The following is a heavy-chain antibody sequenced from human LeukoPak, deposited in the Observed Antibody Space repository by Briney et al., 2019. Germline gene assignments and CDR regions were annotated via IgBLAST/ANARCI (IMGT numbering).Heavy chain of an antibody. J-gene: IGHJ6*02. D-gene: IGHD3-9*01. Sequence: PSETLSLTCTVSGGSISSSSYYWGWIRQPPGKGLERIGSIYYSGSTYYNPSLKSRVTISVDTAKNQFSLKLSSVTAADTAVYYCARSLREKWLDLPYFDYDGMDVWGRGTTVTVSS. V-gene: IGHV4-39*01. CDR2: IYYSGST. CDR1: GGSISSSSYY. CDR3: ARSLREKWLDLPYFDYDGMDV.